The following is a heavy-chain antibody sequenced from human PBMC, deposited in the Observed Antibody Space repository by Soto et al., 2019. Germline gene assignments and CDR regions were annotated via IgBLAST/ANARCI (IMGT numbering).Heavy chain of an antibody. J-gene: IGHJ4*02. CDR1: GYTFTGYY. CDR3: AREARRWLQLLAY. CDR2: INPNSGGT. D-gene: IGHD5-12*01. Sequence: ASVKVSCKASGYTFTGYYMHWVRQAPGQGLEWMGWINPNSGGTNYAQKFQGRVTMTRDTSISTAHMELSRLRSDDTAVYYCAREARRWLQLLAYWGQGTLGTVS. V-gene: IGHV1-2*02.